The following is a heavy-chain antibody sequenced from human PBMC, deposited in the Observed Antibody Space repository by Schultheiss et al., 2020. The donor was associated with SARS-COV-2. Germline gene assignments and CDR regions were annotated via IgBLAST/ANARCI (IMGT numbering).Heavy chain of an antibody. CDR1: GGSVSSGSDH. V-gene: IGHV4-61*01. Sequence: SETLSLTCTVSGGSVSSGSDHWSWIRQPPGKGLEWIGYIYYSGSTNYNPSLKSRVTISVDTSKNQFSLKLSSVTAADTAVYYCAVDSSGYLDAFDIWGQGTMVTVSS. CDR2: IYYSGST. J-gene: IGHJ3*02. D-gene: IGHD3-22*01. CDR3: AVDSSGYLDAFDI.